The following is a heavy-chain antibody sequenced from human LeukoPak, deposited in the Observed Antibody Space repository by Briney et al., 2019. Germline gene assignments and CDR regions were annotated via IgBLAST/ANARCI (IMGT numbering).Heavy chain of an antibody. V-gene: IGHV3-21*01. Sequence: GGSLRLSCAASGFTFSSYSMNWVRQAPGKGLEWVSSISSSSSYIYYADLVKGRFTISRDNAKNSLYLQMNSLRAEDTAVYYCARAGGHGQLVHTPFDYWGQGTLVTVSS. D-gene: IGHD6-13*01. CDR1: GFTFSSYS. J-gene: IGHJ4*02. CDR3: ARAGGHGQLVHTPFDY. CDR2: ISSSSSYI.